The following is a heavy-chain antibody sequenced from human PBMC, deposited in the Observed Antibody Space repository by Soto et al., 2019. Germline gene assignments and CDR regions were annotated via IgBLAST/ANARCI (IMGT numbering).Heavy chain of an antibody. J-gene: IGHJ4*02. Sequence: EVQLVESGGGLVQPGGSLRLSCAASGFTVSSNYMSWVRQAPGKGLEWVSVIYSGGSTYYADSVKGRFTISRDNSKNTLYLQMNSLRAEDTAVYYGARVEEAAAGLDYWGQGTLVTVSS. D-gene: IGHD6-13*01. CDR2: IYSGGST. V-gene: IGHV3-66*01. CDR1: GFTVSSNY. CDR3: ARVEEAAAGLDY.